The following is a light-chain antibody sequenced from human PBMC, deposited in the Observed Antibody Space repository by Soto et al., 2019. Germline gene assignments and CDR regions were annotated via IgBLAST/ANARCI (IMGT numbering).Light chain of an antibody. V-gene: IGKV3-15*01. Sequence: EIVMTQSPATLSVSPGERATLSCRASQSVSRNVAWYQQKPGQAPRLLIHDASTRATGISGRFSGSGSGTEFTLTISSLQSEDFAVYYCQQYNNWLWTFGQGTKVEI. CDR2: DAS. J-gene: IGKJ1*01. CDR1: QSVSRN. CDR3: QQYNNWLWT.